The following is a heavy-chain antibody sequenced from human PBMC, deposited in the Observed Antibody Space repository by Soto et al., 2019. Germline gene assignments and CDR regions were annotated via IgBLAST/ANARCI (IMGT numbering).Heavy chain of an antibody. CDR3: ASEGTPMKLHY. D-gene: IGHD5-18*01. V-gene: IGHV4-4*07. J-gene: IGHJ4*02. CDR2: IFTSGST. CDR1: GVSISDYY. Sequence: QVQLQESGPGLVKPSETLSLTCTVSGVSISDYYWTWIRQPAGKGLEWIGRIFTSGSTNYNPSLRGRVTMAVDTSNNLFSLKLNSVTAADTALYYCASEGTPMKLHYWGQGTLVTVSS.